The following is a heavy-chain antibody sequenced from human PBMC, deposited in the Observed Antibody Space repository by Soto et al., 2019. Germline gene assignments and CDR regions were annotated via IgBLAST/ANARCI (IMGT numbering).Heavy chain of an antibody. CDR3: ARAPSYYNEQKGAFDI. CDR2: IWYDGSNK. Sequence: GGSLRLSFAVSGFTVNYNYMHWVRQAPGKGLEWVAVIWYDGSNKYYADSVKGRFTISRDNSKNTLYLQMNSLRAEDTAVYYCARAPSYYNEQKGAFDIWGQGTMVTVSS. CDR1: GFTVNYNY. D-gene: IGHD3-22*01. J-gene: IGHJ3*02. V-gene: IGHV3-33*01.